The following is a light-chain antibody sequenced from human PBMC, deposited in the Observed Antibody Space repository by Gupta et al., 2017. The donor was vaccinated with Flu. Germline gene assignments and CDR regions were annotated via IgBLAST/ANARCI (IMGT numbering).Light chain of an antibody. Sequence: QTVVTQESSFSVSPGRTVTLTCGLTSGSVSTGYFPSCYQQHPGPHTRTRNDNTNTRSAGVPDRAAGSILGKKAVLNITGDEADDASNYYSVLIVGSGIWGFGGGTKLTVL. CDR2: NTN. CDR3: VLIVGSGIWG. J-gene: IGLJ3*02. CDR1: SGSVSTGYF. V-gene: IGLV8-61*01.